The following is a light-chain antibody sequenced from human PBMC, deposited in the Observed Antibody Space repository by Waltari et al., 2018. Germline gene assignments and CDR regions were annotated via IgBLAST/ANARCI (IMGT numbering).Light chain of an antibody. V-gene: IGLV2-23*01. CDR1: SSDVGSYNL. J-gene: IGLJ3*02. Sequence: QSALTQPASVSGSPGQSITISRPGTSSDVGSYNLVPWYQQPPGKAPKLIIYEGYKRPSGVSNRFSGSKSGDTASLTISGVQAEDEADYYCCSYANNRPRVFGGGTKLTVL. CDR3: CSYANNRPRV. CDR2: EGY.